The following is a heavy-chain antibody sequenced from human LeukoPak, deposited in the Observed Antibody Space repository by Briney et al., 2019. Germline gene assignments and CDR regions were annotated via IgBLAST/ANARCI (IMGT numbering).Heavy chain of an antibody. V-gene: IGHV3-11*01. J-gene: IGHJ4*02. CDR1: GFAFSYYY. CDR3: AREPRLAVY. Sequence: GGSLRLSCAGSGFAFSYYYMTWIRQAPGRGLEFISYISGSGNSIVYADSVKGRFTISRDNAKNSMYLQMNSLRDEDTAVYYCAREPRLAVYWGQGTLVTVSS. D-gene: IGHD6-19*01. CDR2: ISGSGNSI.